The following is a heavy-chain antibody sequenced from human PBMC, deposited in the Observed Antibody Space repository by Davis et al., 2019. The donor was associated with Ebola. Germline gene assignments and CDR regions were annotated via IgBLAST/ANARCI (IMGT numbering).Heavy chain of an antibody. CDR1: GGSISSGGHS. V-gene: IGHV4-30-2*01. CDR3: SCTLSPYYHGLDV. CDR2: IDHTGFT. J-gene: IGHJ6*04. D-gene: IGHD1-1*01. Sequence: LRLSCAVSGGSISSGGHSWSWIRQPPGEGLEWIGYIDHTGFTFYKPSLKSRVTISVDKSKNQFSLSMTSVTAADTAVYYCSCTLSPYYHGLDVWGKGTTVIVSS.